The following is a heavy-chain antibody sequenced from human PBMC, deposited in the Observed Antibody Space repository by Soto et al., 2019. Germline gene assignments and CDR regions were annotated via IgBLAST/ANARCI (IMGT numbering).Heavy chain of an antibody. CDR2: IYYSGST. CDR1: GGSISSSSYY. J-gene: IGHJ5*02. D-gene: IGHD6-19*01. Sequence: SETLSLTCTVSGGSISSSSYYWGWIRQPPGKGLEWIGSIYYSGSTYYNPSLKSRVTISVDTSKNQFSLKLSSVTAADTAVYYCARSFPAGSSGWYLPTRNWFDPWGQGTLVTVSS. CDR3: ARSFPAGSSGWYLPTRNWFDP. V-gene: IGHV4-39*01.